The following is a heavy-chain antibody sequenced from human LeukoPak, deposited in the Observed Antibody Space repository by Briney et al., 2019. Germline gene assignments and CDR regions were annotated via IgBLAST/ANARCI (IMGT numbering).Heavy chain of an antibody. J-gene: IGHJ5*02. D-gene: IGHD2-2*01. V-gene: IGHV1-46*01. Sequence: ASVKVSCKASGYTFTSYYMHWVRQAPGQGLEWMGIINPSGGSTSYAQKFQGRVTMTRDTSTSTVYMELSSLRSEDTAVYYCARNQLQGRPGVVPAAMAFVFDPWGQGTLVTVSS. CDR1: GYTFTSYY. CDR3: ARNQLQGRPGVVPAAMAFVFDP. CDR2: INPSGGST.